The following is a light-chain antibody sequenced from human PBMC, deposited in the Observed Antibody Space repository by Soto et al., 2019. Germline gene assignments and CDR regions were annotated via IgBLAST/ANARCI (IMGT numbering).Light chain of an antibody. Sequence: EIVLTQSPATLSLSPGERATLSCWASQSVGSYLAWFQQTPGQAPRLLIYDTSNRATGIPARFSGSGSGTDFTLTISSLETADFAVYYCQQRSDWPPTFGQGTKV. CDR2: DTS. CDR3: QQRSDWPPT. V-gene: IGKV3-11*01. J-gene: IGKJ1*01. CDR1: QSVGSY.